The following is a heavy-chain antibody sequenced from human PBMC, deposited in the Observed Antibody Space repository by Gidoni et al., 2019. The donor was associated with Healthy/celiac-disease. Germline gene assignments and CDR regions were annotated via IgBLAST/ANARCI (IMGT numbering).Heavy chain of an antibody. CDR2: INHSGST. CDR3: ARFEETPLDFWSGYGEGTFDY. D-gene: IGHD3-3*01. J-gene: IGHJ4*02. Sequence: QVQLQQWGAGLLKPSETLSLTCAVYGGSFSGYYWSWIRQPPGKGLEWIGEINHSGSTNYNPSLKSRVTISVDTSKNQFSLKLSSVTAADTAVYYCARFEETPLDFWSGYGEGTFDYWGQGTLVTVSS. CDR1: GGSFSGYY. V-gene: IGHV4-34*01.